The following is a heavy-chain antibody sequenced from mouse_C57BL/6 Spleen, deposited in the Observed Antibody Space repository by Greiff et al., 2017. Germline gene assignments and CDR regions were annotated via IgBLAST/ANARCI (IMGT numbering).Heavy chain of an antibody. J-gene: IGHJ4*01. V-gene: IGHV1-64*01. CDR1: GYTFTSYW. CDR2: IHPNSGST. D-gene: IGHD2-3*01. Sequence: VQLKQPGAELVKPGASVKLSCKASGYTFTSYWMHWVKQRPGQGLEWIGMIHPNSGSTNYNEKFKSKATLTVDKSSSTAYMQLSSLTSEDSAVYYCAREGLLYAMDYWGQGTSVTVSS. CDR3: AREGLLYAMDY.